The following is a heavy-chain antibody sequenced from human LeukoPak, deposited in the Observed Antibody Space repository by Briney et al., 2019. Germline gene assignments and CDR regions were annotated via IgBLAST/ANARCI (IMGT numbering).Heavy chain of an antibody. D-gene: IGHD3-9*01. CDR3: AAVGRYYDILTGFDY. V-gene: IGHV4-34*01. CDR2: INHSGST. Sequence: SETLSLTCAVYGGSFSGYYWSWIRQPPGKGLESIGEINHSGSTNYNPSLKSRVTISVDTSKNQFSLKLSSVTAADTAVYYCAAVGRYYDILTGFDYWGQGTLVTVSS. J-gene: IGHJ4*02. CDR1: GGSFSGYY.